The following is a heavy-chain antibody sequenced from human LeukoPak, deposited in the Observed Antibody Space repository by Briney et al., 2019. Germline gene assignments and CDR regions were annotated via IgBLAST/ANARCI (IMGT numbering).Heavy chain of an antibody. Sequence: ASVKVSCKASGYSFIGYYMHWVRQAPGQGLEWMGWINSNTGDTNYAQRFQGRVTMTRDTSISTAHMELSSLRSDDTAVYYCARKDGYYSRADPNDAFDVWGQGTMVTVSS. CDR1: GYSFIGYY. J-gene: IGHJ3*01. CDR3: ARKDGYYSRADPNDAFDV. CDR2: INSNTGDT. D-gene: IGHD5-12*01. V-gene: IGHV1-2*02.